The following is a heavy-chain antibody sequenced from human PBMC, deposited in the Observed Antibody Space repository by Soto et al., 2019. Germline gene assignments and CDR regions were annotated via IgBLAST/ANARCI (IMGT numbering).Heavy chain of an antibody. CDR2: ISRDGSST. CDR3: ARESSGYSSYFDY. Sequence: EVQLVESGGGLVQPGGSLRLACAGSGLTFSNYWIHWVRQAPGQGLAWVSRISRDGSSTTYADSVKGRFTISRDFAKNTVYLQMSSLRAEDTAVYYCARESSGYSSYFDYWGKGTLVTVSS. V-gene: IGHV3-74*01. CDR1: GLTFSNYW. D-gene: IGHD5-12*01. J-gene: IGHJ4*02.